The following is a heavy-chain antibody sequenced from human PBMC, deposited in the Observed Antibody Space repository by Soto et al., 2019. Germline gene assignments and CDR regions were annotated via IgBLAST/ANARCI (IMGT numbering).Heavy chain of an antibody. CDR2: IYHSGST. CDR3: ARVWTTVTNWFDP. Sequence: SETLSLTCAVSGGSISSYYWSWIRQPPGKGLEWIGYIYHSGSTYYNPSLKSRVTISVDKSKNQFSLKLSSATAADTAVYYCARVWTTVTNWFDPWGQGTLVTVSS. CDR1: GGSISSYY. V-gene: IGHV4-59*12. J-gene: IGHJ5*02. D-gene: IGHD4-17*01.